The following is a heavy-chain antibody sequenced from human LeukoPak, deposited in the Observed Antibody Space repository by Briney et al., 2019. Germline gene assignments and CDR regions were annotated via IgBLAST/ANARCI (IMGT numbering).Heavy chain of an antibody. D-gene: IGHD3-22*01. CDR2: IIPIFGTA. V-gene: IGHV1-69*05. CDR3: ARRNDSRGYSLDY. CDR1: GGTFSSYA. Sequence: SVKVSCKASGGTFSSYAISWVRQAPGQGLEWMGRIIPIFGTANYAQKFQGRVTITTDESTSTAYMELSSLRSEDTAVYYCARRNDSRGYSLDYWGQGTLVTVSS. J-gene: IGHJ4*02.